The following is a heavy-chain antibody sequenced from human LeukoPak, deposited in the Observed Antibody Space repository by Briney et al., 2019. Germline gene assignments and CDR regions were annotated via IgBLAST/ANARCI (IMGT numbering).Heavy chain of an antibody. V-gene: IGHV1-8*01. D-gene: IGHD3-3*01. Sequence: ASVKVSCKASGYTFTNYDINWVRQATGQGLEWMGWMNPNSGNIGYAQKFQGRVAMARNTSINTAYMELSSLRSEDTAVYYCARGARFLEWLSHFDYWGQGTLVTVSS. J-gene: IGHJ4*02. CDR2: MNPNSGNI. CDR1: GYTFTNYD. CDR3: ARGARFLEWLSHFDY.